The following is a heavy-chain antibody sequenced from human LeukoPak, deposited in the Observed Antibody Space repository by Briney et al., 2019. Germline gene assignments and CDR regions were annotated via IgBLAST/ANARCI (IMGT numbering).Heavy chain of an antibody. V-gene: IGHV1-8*03. Sequence: ASVKVSCKASGYTFTSYDINWVRQATGQGLEWMGWMNPNSGNTGYAQKFQGRVTITRNTSISTAYMELSSLRSEDTAVYYCARGSGELDPFDYWGQGTLVTVSS. CDR2: MNPNSGNT. D-gene: IGHD1-26*01. CDR3: ARGSGELDPFDY. J-gene: IGHJ4*02. CDR1: GYTFTSYD.